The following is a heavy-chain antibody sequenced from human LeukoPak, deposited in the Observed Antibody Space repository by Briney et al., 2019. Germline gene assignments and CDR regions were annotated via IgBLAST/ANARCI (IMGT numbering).Heavy chain of an antibody. Sequence: ASVKVSCKASGYTFSNYAISWVRQAPGQGLEWMGGIIPLFGSADYAQKFQGRVTFTADESTSTAYMKLSSLRPEDTAVYYCARDLVGSAISYSSGAWDYWGQGTLVTVSS. CDR3: ARDLVGSAISYSSGAWDY. CDR2: IIPLFGSA. J-gene: IGHJ4*02. D-gene: IGHD3-10*01. CDR1: GYTFSNYA. V-gene: IGHV1-69*13.